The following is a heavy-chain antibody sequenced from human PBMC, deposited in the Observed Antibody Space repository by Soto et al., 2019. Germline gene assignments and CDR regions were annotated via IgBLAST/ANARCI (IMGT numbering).Heavy chain of an antibody. CDR3: ARDRYNWNDVRYFDY. CDR2: INPSGGST. CDR1: GYTFTSYY. Sequence: ASVKVSCKASGYTFTSYYMHWVRQAPGQGLEWMGIINPSGGSTSYAQKFQGRVTMTRDTSTSTVYMELSSLRSEDTAVYYCARDRYNWNDVRYFDYWGQGTLVTVSS. V-gene: IGHV1-46*01. D-gene: IGHD1-1*01. J-gene: IGHJ4*02.